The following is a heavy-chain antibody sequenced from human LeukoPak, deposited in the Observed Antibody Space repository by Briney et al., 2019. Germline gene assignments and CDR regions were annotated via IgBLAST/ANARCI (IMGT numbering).Heavy chain of an antibody. CDR3: ATFRGNRGGFDY. V-gene: IGHV4-39*07. J-gene: IGHJ4*02. Sequence: SETLSLTCTVSGGSISSSNFYWGWIRQPPGKGLEWIGSIYYSGSTYYNPSLKSRVTISVDTSKNQFSLKLSSVTAADTAVYYCATFRGNRGGFDYWGQGTLVTVSS. CDR2: IYYSGST. D-gene: IGHD3-16*01. CDR1: GGSISSSNFY.